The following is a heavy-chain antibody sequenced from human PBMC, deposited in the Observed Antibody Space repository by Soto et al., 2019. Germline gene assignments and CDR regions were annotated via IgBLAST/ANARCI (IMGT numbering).Heavy chain of an antibody. V-gene: IGHV3-7*01. D-gene: IGHD3-3*01. CDR2: IKQDGSEK. CDR3: ARDGPFDDFWSGYYISDAFDI. CDR1: GFTFSSYW. J-gene: IGHJ3*02. Sequence: GSLRLSCAASGFTFSSYWMSWVRQAPGKGLEWVANIKQDGSEKYYVDSVKGRFTISRDNAKNSLYLQMNSLRAEDTAVYYCARDGPFDDFWSGYYISDAFDIWGQGTMVTVSS.